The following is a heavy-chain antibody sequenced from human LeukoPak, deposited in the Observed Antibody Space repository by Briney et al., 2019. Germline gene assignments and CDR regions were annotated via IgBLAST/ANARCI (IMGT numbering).Heavy chain of an antibody. V-gene: IGHV3-64D*06. CDR3: VRGTGY. CDR1: GLTFSTYV. CDR2: ISSNGDNT. J-gene: IGHJ4*02. Sequence: GESLRLSCSVSGLTFSTYVMHWVRQAPGKGLEYVSAISSNGDNTYYADSAKGRFTISRDNSKNTLYLQMSSLRADDTAVYYCVRGTGYWGQGTLVTVSS.